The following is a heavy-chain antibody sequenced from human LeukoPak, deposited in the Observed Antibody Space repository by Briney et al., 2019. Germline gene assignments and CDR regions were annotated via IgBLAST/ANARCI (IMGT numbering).Heavy chain of an antibody. CDR2: VNPNSGNS. J-gene: IGHJ4*02. Sequence: ASVKVSCKASGYTFTNYDINWVRQATGQGLEWMGYVNPNSGNSAYAQKFQGRVTITTDASISTAYMELSGLRSEDTALYYCAREGLDYWGQGTLVTVSS. CDR1: GYTFTNYD. V-gene: IGHV1-8*01. CDR3: AREGLDY.